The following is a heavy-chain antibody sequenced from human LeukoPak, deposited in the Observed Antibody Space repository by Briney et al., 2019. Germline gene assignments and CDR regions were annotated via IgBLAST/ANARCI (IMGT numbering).Heavy chain of an antibody. V-gene: IGHV6-1*01. CDR3: ARDPAAVAGKGGFDY. CDR2: TYYRSKWYN. CDR1: GDSVSSNSAA. D-gene: IGHD6-19*01. Sequence: SQTLSLTCAISGDSVSSNSAAWNWIRQSPSRGLEWLGRTYYRSKWYNDYAVAVKSRIIINPDTPKNQFSLQLNSVTPEDTAVYYCARDPAAVAGKGGFDYWGQGTLVTVSS. J-gene: IGHJ4*02.